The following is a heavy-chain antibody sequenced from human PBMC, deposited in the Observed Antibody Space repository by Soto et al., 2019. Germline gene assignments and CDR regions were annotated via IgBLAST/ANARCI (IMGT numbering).Heavy chain of an antibody. CDR1: GGTFSSYA. V-gene: IGHV1-69*01. Sequence: QVQLVQSGAEVKKPGSSVKVSCKASGGTFSSYAISWVRQAPGQGLEWMGGIIPIFGTANSAQKFQGRVTITADEPTSSAYMGLSSVRSVDTAVYYCARGGDCGGDCLWWFDPWGQGTLVTVSS. J-gene: IGHJ5*02. CDR3: ARGGDCGGDCLWWFDP. D-gene: IGHD2-21*02. CDR2: IIPIFGTA.